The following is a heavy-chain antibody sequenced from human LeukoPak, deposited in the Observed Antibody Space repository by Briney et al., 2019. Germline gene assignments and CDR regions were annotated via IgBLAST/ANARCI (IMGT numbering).Heavy chain of an antibody. V-gene: IGHV3-7*01. J-gene: IGHJ4*02. CDR3: ARDHGRGSSSFYSWGGGTYYFDY. CDR2: IKQDGSEK. CDR1: GFTFSSYW. D-gene: IGHD6-6*01. Sequence: GGSLRLSCAASGFTFSSYWMSWVRQAPGKGLEWVANIKQDGSEKYYADSVKGRFTISRDNSRNTLYLQMNSLRAEDTAVYYCARDHGRGSSSFYSWGGGTYYFDYWGQGTLVTVSS.